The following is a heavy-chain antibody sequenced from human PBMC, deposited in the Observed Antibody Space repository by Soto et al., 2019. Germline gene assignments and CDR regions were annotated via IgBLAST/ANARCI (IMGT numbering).Heavy chain of an antibody. Sequence: ASVKVSCKASGYTFTGYYMHWARQAPGQGLEWMGWINPNSGGTNYAQKFQGRVTMTRDTSISTAYMELSRLRSDDTAVYYCARVHFWSGYYYNWFDPWGQGTLVTVSS. CDR1: GYTFTGYY. V-gene: IGHV1-2*02. J-gene: IGHJ5*02. D-gene: IGHD3-3*02. CDR2: INPNSGGT. CDR3: ARVHFWSGYYYNWFDP.